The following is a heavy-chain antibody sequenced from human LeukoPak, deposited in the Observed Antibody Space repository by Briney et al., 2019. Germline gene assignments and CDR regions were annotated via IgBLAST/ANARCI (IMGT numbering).Heavy chain of an antibody. V-gene: IGHV1-18*01. CDR3: ATVREYYGSGAIFDY. Sequence: AASVKVSCKASGYTFTSYGISWVRQAPGQGLEWMGWISAYNGNTNYAQKLQGRVTMTTDTSTSTAYMELRSLRSEDTAVYYCATVREYYGSGAIFDYWGQGTLVTVSS. D-gene: IGHD3-10*01. J-gene: IGHJ4*02. CDR2: ISAYNGNT. CDR1: GYTFTSYG.